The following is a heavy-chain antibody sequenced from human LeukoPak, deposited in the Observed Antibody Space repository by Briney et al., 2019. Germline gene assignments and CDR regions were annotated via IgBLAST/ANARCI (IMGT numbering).Heavy chain of an antibody. J-gene: IGHJ3*02. D-gene: IGHD3-9*01. Sequence: PGGSLRLSCAASGFTFSSYGMHWVRQAPGKGLEWVAVTWYDGSNKYYADSVKGRFTISRDNSKNTLYLQMNSLRAEDTAVYYCARDTESGSRYFDFHDAFDIWGQGTMVTVSS. CDR3: ARDTESGSRYFDFHDAFDI. CDR2: TWYDGSNK. CDR1: GFTFSSYG. V-gene: IGHV3-33*01.